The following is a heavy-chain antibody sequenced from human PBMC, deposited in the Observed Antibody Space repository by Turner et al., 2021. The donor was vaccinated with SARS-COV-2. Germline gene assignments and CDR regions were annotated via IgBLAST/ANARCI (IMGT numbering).Heavy chain of an antibody. Sequence: EVQLVESGGDFVQPGWSRSLSCAASGFTFTSYSMNWVRQAPGKGLEWMAYITNSGNTKYYADSVKGRFTISTDNSKNTLYLQMNTLRAEDTAVYYCARDGVCGFETWGQGTLVTVSS. CDR2: ITNSGNTK. CDR3: ARDGVCGFET. CDR1: GFTFTSYS. V-gene: IGHV3-48*01. J-gene: IGHJ5*01. D-gene: IGHD3-3*01.